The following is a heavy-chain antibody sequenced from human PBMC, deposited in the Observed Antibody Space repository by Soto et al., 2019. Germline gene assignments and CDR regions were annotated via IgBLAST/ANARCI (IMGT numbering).Heavy chain of an antibody. D-gene: IGHD6-13*01. Sequence: SETLSLTCAVSGGSISSSNWWSWVRQPPGKGLEWIGEIYHSGSTNYNPSLKSRVTISVDKSKNQFSLKLSSVTAADTAVYYCAREAAGSFFGRYYGMDVWGQGTTVT. CDR2: IYHSGST. V-gene: IGHV4-4*02. CDR1: GGSISSSNW. CDR3: AREAAGSFFGRYYGMDV. J-gene: IGHJ6*02.